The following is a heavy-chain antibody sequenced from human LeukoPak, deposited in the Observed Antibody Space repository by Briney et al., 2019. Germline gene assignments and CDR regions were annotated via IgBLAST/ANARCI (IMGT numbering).Heavy chain of an antibody. CDR3: AKDSGSNY. J-gene: IGHJ4*02. V-gene: IGHV3-7*05. CDR2: IKQDGGEK. CDR1: GFTFSSYW. D-gene: IGHD3-10*01. Sequence: QPGGSLRLSCAASGFTFSSYWMSWVRQAPGKGPEWVANIKQDGGEKYYVDSVKGRFTISRDNSKNTLYLQMNSLRAEDTAVYYCAKDSGSNYWGQGTLVTVSS.